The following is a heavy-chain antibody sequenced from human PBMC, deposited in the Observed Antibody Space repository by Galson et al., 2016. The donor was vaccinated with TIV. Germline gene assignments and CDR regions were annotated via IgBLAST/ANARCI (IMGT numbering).Heavy chain of an antibody. CDR2: ILPISATT. V-gene: IGHV1-69*05. J-gene: IGHJ3*01. CDR3: ARGRAADHAFDF. Sequence: SVKVSCKASGGTFNNYAINWVRRAPGQGLEWMGGILPISATTNFAQKFQGRVTLTTDGSTSTVFMELSSLTSEDTAVYFCARGRAADHAFDFWGQGTMVTVSS. CDR1: GGTFNNYA. D-gene: IGHD2-15*01.